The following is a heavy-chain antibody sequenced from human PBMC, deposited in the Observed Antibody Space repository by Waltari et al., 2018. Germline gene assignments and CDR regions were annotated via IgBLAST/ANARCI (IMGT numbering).Heavy chain of an antibody. D-gene: IGHD5-12*01. CDR3: VISHAGDYDYRY. J-gene: IGHJ4*01. Sequence: EVQLLESGGGLVQPEGSLRLNCAASGFTFSSYGMRWVRQAPGKGLEWVSTITTGGDTTFYADPVKGRFTISRDNFKNTLYLQMNSLRAEDTAVYYCVISHAGDYDYRYWGHGTLVTVSS. CDR1: GFTFSSYG. V-gene: IGHV3-23*01. CDR2: ITTGGDTT.